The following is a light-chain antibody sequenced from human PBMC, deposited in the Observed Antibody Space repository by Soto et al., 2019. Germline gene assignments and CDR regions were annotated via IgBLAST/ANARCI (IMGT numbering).Light chain of an antibody. J-gene: IGKJ4*01. CDR2: DAS. CDR1: QSVGNS. Sequence: EIVLTQSPDTLSLSPGERATLSCRASQSVGNSVAWYQQKPGQAPRLLIYDASQRATGIPARFSGSGSGTDFTLTISSLEPEDFALYSCQERSGWPLTFGGGTNLEIK. V-gene: IGKV3-11*01. CDR3: QERSGWPLT.